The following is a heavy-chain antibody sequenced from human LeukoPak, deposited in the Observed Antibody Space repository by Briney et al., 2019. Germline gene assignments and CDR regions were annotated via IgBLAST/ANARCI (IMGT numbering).Heavy chain of an antibody. V-gene: IGHV3-7*04. J-gene: IGHJ4*02. CDR3: ARLYCSGATCYANLDY. Sequence: GGSLRLSCAASGFTFSTYWMSWVRQAPGKGLEWVANIKQDGSQTYYVDSVRGLFTISRDNAKNSLYLQMNSLTAEDTAVYYCARLYCSGATCYANLDYWGQGTLVAVSS. CDR1: GFTFSTYW. D-gene: IGHD2-15*01. CDR2: IKQDGSQT.